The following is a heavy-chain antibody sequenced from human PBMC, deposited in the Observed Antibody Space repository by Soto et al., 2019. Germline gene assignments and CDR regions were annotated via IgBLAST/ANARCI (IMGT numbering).Heavy chain of an antibody. CDR3: ARVDIDYYYMDV. Sequence: LSLTCTVSGGSISSYYWSWIRQPPGKGLEWIGYIYYSGSTNYNPSLKSRVTISVDTSKNQFSLKLSSVTAADTAVYYCARVDIDYYYMDVWGKGTTVTVSS. CDR2: IYYSGST. J-gene: IGHJ6*03. V-gene: IGHV4-59*01. CDR1: GGSISSYY. D-gene: IGHD3-9*01.